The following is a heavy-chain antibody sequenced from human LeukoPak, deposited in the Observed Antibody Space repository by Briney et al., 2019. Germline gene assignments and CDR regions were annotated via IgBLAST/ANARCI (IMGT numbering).Heavy chain of an antibody. CDR3: ARGGSGISNAFDI. CDR2: LYYSGST. D-gene: IGHD3-10*01. CDR1: GGSVSSYY. J-gene: IGHJ3*02. Sequence: PSETLSLTCSVPGGSVSSYYWSWIRQPPRKGLEWIGYLYYSGSTNSNPSLKSRVTMSVDTSKNQFSLKLRSVTAADTAVYYCARGGSGISNAFDIWGQGTMGTVSS. V-gene: IGHV4-59*02.